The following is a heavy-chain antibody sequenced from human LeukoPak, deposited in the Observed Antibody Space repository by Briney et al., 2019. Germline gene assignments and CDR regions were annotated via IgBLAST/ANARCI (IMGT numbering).Heavy chain of an antibody. CDR2: IYTSGRT. CDR3: ARKVTVKGAFDI. J-gene: IGHJ3*02. Sequence: SETLSLTCTVSGGSISSYYWSWIRQPAGKGLEWIGRIYTSGRTNYNPSLKSRVTMSVDTSKNQFSLKLSSVTAADTAVYYCARKVTVKGAFDIWRQGTMVTVSS. V-gene: IGHV4-4*07. CDR1: GGSISSYY. D-gene: IGHD4-17*01.